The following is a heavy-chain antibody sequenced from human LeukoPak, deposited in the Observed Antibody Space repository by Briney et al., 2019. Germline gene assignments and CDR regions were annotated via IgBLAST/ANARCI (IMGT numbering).Heavy chain of an antibody. CDR1: GYTFTNYD. D-gene: IGHD6-13*01. Sequence: GASVRVSCKASGYTFTNYDINWVRQASGQGLKWMGWMNPNSGNTGSAQKFQGRVTMTSNTSISTAYMELSSLRSEDTAVYYCARGLRREQQLLRAFDYWGQGTPVTVSS. V-gene: IGHV1-8*01. CDR2: MNPNSGNT. CDR3: ARGLRREQQLLRAFDY. J-gene: IGHJ4*02.